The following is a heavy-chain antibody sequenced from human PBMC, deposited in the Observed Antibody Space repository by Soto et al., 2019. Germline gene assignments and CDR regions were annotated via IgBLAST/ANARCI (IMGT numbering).Heavy chain of an antibody. CDR1: GFAFSDYS. D-gene: IGHD2-2*01. CDR2: ISSSGTYT. CDR3: ATRYCSTTLCYAFDD. Sequence: GGSLRLSCAASGFAFSDYSMNWVRQTPGKGLEWVASISSSGTYTYYADSVKGRFTIFRDNAKNSLYLQMSSLGAEDTAVYFWATRYCSTTLCYAFDDWGQGTMVTVSS. V-gene: IGHV3-21*01. J-gene: IGHJ3*01.